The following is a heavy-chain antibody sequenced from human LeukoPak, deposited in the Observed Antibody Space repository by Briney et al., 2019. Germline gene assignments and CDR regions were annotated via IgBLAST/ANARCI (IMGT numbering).Heavy chain of an antibody. D-gene: IGHD2-8*01. CDR1: GFTVGDYA. V-gene: IGHV3-23*01. Sequence: GGSLRLSCTASGFTVGDYALTWVRQAPGKGLEWVSAISTSDLTTYYADSVKGRFTISRDNSKNTLYLQMNSLRAEDAAVYYCARLLYRDAFDIWGQGTMVTVSS. CDR3: ARLLYRDAFDI. CDR2: ISTSDLTT. J-gene: IGHJ3*02.